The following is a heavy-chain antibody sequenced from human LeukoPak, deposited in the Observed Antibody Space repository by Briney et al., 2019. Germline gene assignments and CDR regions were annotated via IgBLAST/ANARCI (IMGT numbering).Heavy chain of an antibody. V-gene: IGHV4-59*01. CDR1: GGSISSYY. D-gene: IGHD4-17*01. Sequence: ASETLSLTCTVSGGSISSYYWSWIRQPPGKELDWIGYVYYSGSTNYNPSLKSRVIISVDTSKNQFFLNLISVAAADTAVYYCARGTAQTVNTYAFDMWGQGTMVTVSS. J-gene: IGHJ3*02. CDR3: ARGTAQTVNTYAFDM. CDR2: VYYSGST.